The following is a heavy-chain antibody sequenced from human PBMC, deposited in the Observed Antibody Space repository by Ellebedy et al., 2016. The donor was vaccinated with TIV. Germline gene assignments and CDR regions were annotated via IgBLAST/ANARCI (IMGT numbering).Heavy chain of an antibody. J-gene: IGHJ6*02. D-gene: IGHD4-23*01. CDR2: ISYDGSNK. Sequence: GESLKISCAASGFTFGNHAMHWVRQAPGKGLEWVTVISYDGSNKYQADSVKGRFTISRDNSKNTLSLQMTSLRADDTAIYYCARAVDLYYYNVMDVWGQGTTVSVSS. CDR3: ARAVDLYYYNVMDV. V-gene: IGHV3-30*04. CDR1: GFTFGNHA.